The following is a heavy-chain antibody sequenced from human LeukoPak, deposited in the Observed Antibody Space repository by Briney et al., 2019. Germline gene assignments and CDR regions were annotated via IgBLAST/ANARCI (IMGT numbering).Heavy chain of an antibody. Sequence: GGSLRLSCAASGFTFSSYAMSWVRQAPGKGLEWVSAISGSGGSTYYADSVKGRFTISRDNSKNTLYLQMNSLRAEDTAVYYCAKDRFKYYGSGSYFDYWGQGTLVTVSS. CDR3: AKDRFKYYGSGSYFDY. J-gene: IGHJ4*02. D-gene: IGHD3-10*01. CDR2: ISGSGGST. V-gene: IGHV3-23*01. CDR1: GFTFSSYA.